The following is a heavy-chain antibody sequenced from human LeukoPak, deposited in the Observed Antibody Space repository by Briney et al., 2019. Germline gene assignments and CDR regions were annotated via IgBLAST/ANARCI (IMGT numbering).Heavy chain of an antibody. CDR3: ATNYDIGPFDY. V-gene: IGHV4-59*06. D-gene: IGHD3-9*01. J-gene: IGHJ4*02. Sequence: PSETLSLTCTVSGGTISSYYWSWIRQPPGKGLEWIGYIYYSGSTYYNPSLKSRVTISVDTSKNQFSLKLSSVTAADTAVYYCATNYDIGPFDYWGQGTLVTVSS. CDR1: GGTISSYY. CDR2: IYYSGST.